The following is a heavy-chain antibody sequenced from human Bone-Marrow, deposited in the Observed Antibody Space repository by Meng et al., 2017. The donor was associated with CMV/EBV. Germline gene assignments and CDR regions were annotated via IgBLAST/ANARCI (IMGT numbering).Heavy chain of an antibody. CDR3: ARDPLPSYYNDNSGYSN. V-gene: IGHV1-18*01. CDR2: INPYNGNT. J-gene: IGHJ4*02. Sequence: ASVKVSCKASGYTFTSYGINWVRQAPGQRLEWMGWINPYNGNTEYGQNLQGRVTMTTDTSTSTAYMELRSLRSDDTAVYYCARDPLPSYYNDNSGYSNWGQGTLVTVSS. CDR1: GYTFTSYG. D-gene: IGHD3-22*01.